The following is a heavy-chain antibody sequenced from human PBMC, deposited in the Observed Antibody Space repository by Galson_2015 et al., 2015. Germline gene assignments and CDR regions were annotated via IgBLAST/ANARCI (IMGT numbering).Heavy chain of an antibody. CDR2: IWYDGSNK. D-gene: IGHD2-15*01. J-gene: IGHJ6*03. V-gene: IGHV3-33*01. Sequence: SLRLSCAASGFPFSSFGIHWVRQAPGKGLEWVAVIWYDGSNKDYADSVKGRFTISRDNANNTLYLQMSSLRAEDTAVYYRARDWTCSGGSCYPHYYMDVWGKGTTVTVSS. CDR3: ARDWTCSGGSCYPHYYMDV. CDR1: GFPFSSFG.